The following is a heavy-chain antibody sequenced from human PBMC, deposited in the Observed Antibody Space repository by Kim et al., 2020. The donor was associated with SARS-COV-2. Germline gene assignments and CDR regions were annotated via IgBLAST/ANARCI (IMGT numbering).Heavy chain of an antibody. J-gene: IGHJ6*03. Sequence: GGSLRLSCAASGFTFSSYAMSWVRQAPGKGLEWVSAISGSGGSTYYADSVKGRFTISRDNSKNTLYLQMNSLRAEDTAVYYCAKGATMVRGVYYYYYMDVWGKGTTVTVSS. D-gene: IGHD3-10*01. CDR2: ISGSGGST. CDR1: GFTFSSYA. CDR3: AKGATMVRGVYYYYYMDV. V-gene: IGHV3-23*01.